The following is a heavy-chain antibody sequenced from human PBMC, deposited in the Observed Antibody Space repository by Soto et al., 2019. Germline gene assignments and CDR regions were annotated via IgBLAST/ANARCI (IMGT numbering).Heavy chain of an antibody. Sequence: EGQLVESGGGLVQPGGSRRLSCATSGFILSDCAMNWVRQDPGKGLEWVSYISSSSSVIDYADSVKGRFTVSRDNARNSMYLQMNSLRAEDTAVYYGARELSWGFTWYYYMDVWGKGTTFTFSS. V-gene: IGHV3-48*01. D-gene: IGHD3-16*01. CDR2: ISSSSSVI. J-gene: IGHJ6*03. CDR3: ARELSWGFTWYYYMDV. CDR1: GFILSDCA.